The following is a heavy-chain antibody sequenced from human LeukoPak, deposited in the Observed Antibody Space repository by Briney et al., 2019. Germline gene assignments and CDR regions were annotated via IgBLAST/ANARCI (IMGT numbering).Heavy chain of an antibody. V-gene: IGHV3-48*03. Sequence: GGSLRLSCAASGFTFGSYEMNWVRQSPGKGLEWLSYISTSGSTIMYAGSVKGRLTISRDNGNNSLYLHLHSLRAEDTAVYYCARAYSGSYHRYFDHWGQGTVVTVSS. CDR1: GFTFGSYE. D-gene: IGHD1-26*01. CDR2: ISTSGSTI. J-gene: IGHJ4*02. CDR3: ARAYSGSYHRYFDH.